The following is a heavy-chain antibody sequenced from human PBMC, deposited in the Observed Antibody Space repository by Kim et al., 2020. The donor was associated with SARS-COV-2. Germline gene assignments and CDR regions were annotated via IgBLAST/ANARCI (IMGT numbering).Heavy chain of an antibody. J-gene: IGHJ4*02. D-gene: IGHD2-21*02. Sequence: GGSLRLSCAASGFSFSDATMNWVRQAPGKGLEFVSYISTISGATYYGDSVNGRFIISRDNAQNTLFLQMNSLRDDDTAVYYCARSLTFFDYWGQGTLVIVSS. CDR2: ISTISGAT. CDR3: ARSLTFFDY. V-gene: IGHV3-48*02. CDR1: GFSFSDAT.